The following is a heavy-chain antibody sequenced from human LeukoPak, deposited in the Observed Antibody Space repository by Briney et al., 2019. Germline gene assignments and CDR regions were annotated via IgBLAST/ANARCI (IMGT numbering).Heavy chain of an antibody. CDR1: GFTFSSYS. V-gene: IGHV3-21*01. CDR2: ISSSSSYI. Sequence: GGSLRLSCAASGFTFSSYSMNWVRQAPGKGLEWVSSISSSSSYIYYADSAKGRFTISRDNAKNSLYLQMNSLRAEDTAVYYCARDGGLGTMVRGVIPASFDYWGQGTLVTVSS. J-gene: IGHJ4*02. CDR3: ARDGGLGTMVRGVIPASFDY. D-gene: IGHD3-10*01.